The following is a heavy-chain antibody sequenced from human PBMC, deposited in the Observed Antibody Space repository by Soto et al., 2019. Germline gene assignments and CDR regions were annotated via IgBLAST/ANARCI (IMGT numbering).Heavy chain of an antibody. Sequence: QVQLVESGGGVVQPGRSLRLSCAASGFTFSNYAIHWVRQAPGKGLEWVVDISYDGSNKYYADSVKGRFTISRDNSKNTLYLQMNSLRAEDTAVYYCTRDLRCGGDCYSFDYWGQGTLVTVSS. D-gene: IGHD2-21*02. J-gene: IGHJ4*02. V-gene: IGHV3-30-3*01. CDR2: ISYDGSNK. CDR3: TRDLRCGGDCYSFDY. CDR1: GFTFSNYA.